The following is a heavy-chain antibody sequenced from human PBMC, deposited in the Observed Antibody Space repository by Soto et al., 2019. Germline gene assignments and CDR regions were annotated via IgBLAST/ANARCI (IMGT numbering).Heavy chain of an antibody. CDR1: GVTFSSYA. J-gene: IGHJ5*02. CDR3: AKDLWVISRIYCSSTSCTEKSPXDP. CDR2: ISGSGGST. V-gene: IGHV3-23*01. D-gene: IGHD2-2*01. Sequence: PGGSLRLSCAASGVTFSSYAMSWVRQAPGKGLEWVSAISGSGGSTYYADSVKGRFTISRDNSKNTLYLQMNSLRAEDTAVYYCAKDLWVISRIYCSSTSCTEKSPXDPWGQGTLVTVSS.